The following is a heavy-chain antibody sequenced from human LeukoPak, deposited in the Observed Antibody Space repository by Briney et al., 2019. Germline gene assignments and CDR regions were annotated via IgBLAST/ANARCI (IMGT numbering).Heavy chain of an antibody. J-gene: IGHJ4*02. CDR2: IYPGDSDT. CDR1: GYSFTSYW. Sequence: GESLQISCQGSGYSFTSYWIGWARQMPGKGLEWMGIIYPGDSDTRYSPSFQGQVTISADKSTSTAYLQWSSLKASDTAMYYCASLLGSSGYSIDYWGQGTLVTVSS. CDR3: ASLLGSSGYSIDY. V-gene: IGHV5-51*01. D-gene: IGHD3-22*01.